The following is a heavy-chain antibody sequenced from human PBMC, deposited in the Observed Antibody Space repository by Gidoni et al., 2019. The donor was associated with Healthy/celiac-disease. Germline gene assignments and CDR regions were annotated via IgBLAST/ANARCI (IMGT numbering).Heavy chain of an antibody. V-gene: IGHV3-74*01. CDR3: ARQSTLDGYSDY. J-gene: IGHJ4*02. D-gene: IGHD5-18*01. CDR1: GFTFRSYW. CDR2: INSEGSST. Sequence: EVQLVESGGGLVQPGGSLRLSCAASGFTFRSYWMHWVRQAPGKGLVWVSRINSEGSSTRYADSVKGRFTISRDNAKNTLYLQMNSLRAEDTAVYYCARQSTLDGYSDYWGQGTLVTVSS.